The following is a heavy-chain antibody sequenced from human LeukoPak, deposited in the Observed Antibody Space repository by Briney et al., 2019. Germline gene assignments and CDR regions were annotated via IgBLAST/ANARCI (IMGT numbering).Heavy chain of an antibody. D-gene: IGHD3-3*01. V-gene: IGHV1-69*13. CDR1: GYTFTSYD. Sequence: SVKVSCKASGYTFTSYDINWVRQATGQGLEWMGGIIPIFGTANYAQKFQGRVTITADESTSTAYMELSSLRSEDTAVYYCAMTYYDFWSGYYSLESWGQGTLVTVSS. CDR2: IIPIFGTA. J-gene: IGHJ4*02. CDR3: AMTYYDFWSGYYSLES.